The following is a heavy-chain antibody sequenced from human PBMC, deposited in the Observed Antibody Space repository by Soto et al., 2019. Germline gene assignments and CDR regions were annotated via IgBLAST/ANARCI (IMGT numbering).Heavy chain of an antibody. CDR3: AKGGSYYYDSSGYYCDY. CDR2: ISWDGGST. V-gene: IGHV3-43*01. Sequence: DVQLVESGGVVVQPGGSLRLSCAASGFTFDDYTMHWVRQAPGKGLEWVSLISWDGGSTYYADSVKGRFTISRDNSKNSLYLQMNSLRTEDTALYYCAKGGSYYYDSSGYYCDYWGQGTLVTVSS. D-gene: IGHD3-22*01. J-gene: IGHJ4*02. CDR1: GFTFDDYT.